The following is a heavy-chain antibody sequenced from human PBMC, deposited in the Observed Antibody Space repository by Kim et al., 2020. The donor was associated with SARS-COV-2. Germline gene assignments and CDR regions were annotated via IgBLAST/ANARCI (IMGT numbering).Heavy chain of an antibody. J-gene: IGHJ3*02. CDR3: ARTIQQLAAFDI. CDR2: VYYSGGT. CDR1: GGSISSSSYY. Sequence: SETLSLTCTVSGGSISSSSYYWGWIRQPPGKGLEWIGSVYYSGGTYYNPSLKSRVTISVDTSKNQFSLKLSSVTAAETAVYYCARTIQQLAAFDIWGQGTMVTVSS. D-gene: IGHD6-13*01. V-gene: IGHV4-39*01.